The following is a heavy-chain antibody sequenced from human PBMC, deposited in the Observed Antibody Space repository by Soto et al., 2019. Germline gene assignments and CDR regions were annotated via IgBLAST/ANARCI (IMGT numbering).Heavy chain of an antibody. CDR2: ISGSGGST. CDR3: AKATYYYDSSGYQYYFDY. CDR1: GFTFSSYA. Sequence: PGGSLRLSCAASGFTFSSYAMSWVRQAPGKGLEWVSAISGSGGSTYYADSVKGRFTISRDNSKNTLYLQMNSLRAEDTAVYYCAKATYYYDSSGYQYYFDYWGQGTLVTVYS. D-gene: IGHD3-22*01. J-gene: IGHJ4*02. V-gene: IGHV3-23*01.